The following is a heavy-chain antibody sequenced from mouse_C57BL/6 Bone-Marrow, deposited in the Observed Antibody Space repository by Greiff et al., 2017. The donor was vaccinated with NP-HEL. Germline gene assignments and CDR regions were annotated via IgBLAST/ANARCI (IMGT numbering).Heavy chain of an antibody. CDR1: GFTFSDYY. V-gene: IGHV5-12*01. D-gene: IGHD1-1*01. CDR3: ARPYYYGSSYDWYFDV. J-gene: IGHJ1*03. Sequence: EVQLVESGGGLVQPGGSLKLSCAASGFTFSDYYMYWVRQTPEKRLEWVAYISNGGGSTYYPDTVKGRFTISRDTAKNTLYLQMSRLKSEDTAMYYCARPYYYGSSYDWYFDVWGTGTTVTVSS. CDR2: ISNGGGST.